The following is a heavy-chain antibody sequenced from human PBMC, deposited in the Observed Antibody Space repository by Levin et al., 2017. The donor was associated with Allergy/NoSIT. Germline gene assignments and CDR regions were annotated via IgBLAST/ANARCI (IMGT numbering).Heavy chain of an antibody. CDR1: GGTFSSYT. Sequence: ASVKVSCKASGGTFSSYTISWVRQAPGQGLEWMGRIIPILGIANYAQKFQGRVTITADKSTSTAYMELSSLRSEDTAVYYCAREASEATGSYAAYYFDYWGQGTLVTVSS. CDR2: IIPILGIA. V-gene: IGHV1-69*04. CDR3: AREASEATGSYAAYYFDY. J-gene: IGHJ4*02. D-gene: IGHD3-16*01.